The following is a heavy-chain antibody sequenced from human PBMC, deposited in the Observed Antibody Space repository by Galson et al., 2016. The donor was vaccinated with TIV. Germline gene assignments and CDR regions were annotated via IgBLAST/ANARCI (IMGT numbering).Heavy chain of an antibody. CDR3: ARGNDPGATYSLDY. V-gene: IGHV3-7*01. Sequence: SLRLSCAASGFTFSRHWTSWVRQAPGKGLEWVANIKQDGDYKYYVDSVKGRFTISRDNAKNSLYLQMNSLRAEDTAVYYCARGNDPGATYSLDYWGQGTLVTVSS. CDR2: IKQDGDYK. D-gene: IGHD1-1*01. CDR1: GFTFSRHW. J-gene: IGHJ4*02.